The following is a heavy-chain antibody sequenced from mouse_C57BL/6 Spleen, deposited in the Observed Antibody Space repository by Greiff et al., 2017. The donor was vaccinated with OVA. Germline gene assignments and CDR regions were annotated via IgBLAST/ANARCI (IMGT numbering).Heavy chain of an antibody. D-gene: IGHD2-3*01. CDR2: IDPSDSYT. V-gene: IGHV1-50*01. CDR3: ARRLLVGDY. Sequence: QVQLQQPGAELVKPGASVKLSCKASGYTFTSYWMQWVKQRPGQGLEWIGEIDPSDSYTNYNQKFKGKATLTVDTSSSTAYMQLSSLTSEDAAVYYCARRLLVGDYWGQGTTLTVSS. CDR1: GYTFTSYW. J-gene: IGHJ2*01.